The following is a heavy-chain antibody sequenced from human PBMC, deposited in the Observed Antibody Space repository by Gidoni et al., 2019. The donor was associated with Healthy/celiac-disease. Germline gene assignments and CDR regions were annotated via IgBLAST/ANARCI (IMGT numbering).Heavy chain of an antibody. D-gene: IGHD6-19*01. CDR1: GGSRRSYY. CDR2: IYYSGST. V-gene: IGHV4-59*07. CDR3: ARGPGNGQWLVTAFDI. J-gene: IGHJ3*02. Sequence: QVQLPASGPGLVKPSDTLSLTCPFPGGSRRSYYWSWIRQPPGKGLEWIGYIYYSGSTNYNPSLKSRVTISVDTSKNQFSLKLSSVTAADTAVYYCARGPGNGQWLVTAFDIWGQGTMVTVSS.